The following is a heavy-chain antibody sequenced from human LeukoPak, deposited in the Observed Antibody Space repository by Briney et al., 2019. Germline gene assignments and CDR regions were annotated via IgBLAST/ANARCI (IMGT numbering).Heavy chain of an antibody. CDR3: ARDRGAAAGFGVSGY. J-gene: IGHJ4*02. CDR2: IYYSGST. Sequence: SQTLSLTCTVSGGSISSGGYYWSWIRQHPGKGLEWIGYIYYSGSTYYNPSLKSRVTISVDTSKNQFSLKLSSVTAADTAVYYCARDRGAAAGFGVSGYWGQGTLVTVSS. CDR1: GGSISSGGYY. D-gene: IGHD6-13*01. V-gene: IGHV4-31*03.